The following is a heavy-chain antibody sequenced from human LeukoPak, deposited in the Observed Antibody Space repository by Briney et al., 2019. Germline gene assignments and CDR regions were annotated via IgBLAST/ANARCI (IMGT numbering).Heavy chain of an antibody. CDR3: ARDRAANQDWVEFDP. CDR1: ASTFSRSY. J-gene: IGHJ5*02. D-gene: IGHD3/OR15-3a*01. V-gene: IGHV3-66*03. CDR2: IRDSGEA. Sequence: PGGSLRLSCAASASTFSRSYMGWVRQAPGKGLEWVGLIRDSGEAFYADFARGRFAISRDESENTLYLQMNSLRVEDTAVYFCARDRAANQDWVEFDPWGQGTPVIVSS.